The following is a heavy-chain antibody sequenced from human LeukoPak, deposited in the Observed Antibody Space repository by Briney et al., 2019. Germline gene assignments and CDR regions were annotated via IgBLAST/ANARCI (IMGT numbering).Heavy chain of an antibody. V-gene: IGHV3-9*01. CDR2: ISWNSATI. CDR3: ARGLVAGSYNTDLYYFDY. J-gene: IGHJ4*02. CDR1: GFTFDDYA. D-gene: IGHD3-10*01. Sequence: GRSLRLSCAASGFTFDDYAMHWVRQTPGKGLEWVSHISWNSATIEYADSVKGRFTISRDNAKNSLYLQMNSLRAEDTALYYCARGLVAGSYNTDLYYFDYWGQGTLVTVSS.